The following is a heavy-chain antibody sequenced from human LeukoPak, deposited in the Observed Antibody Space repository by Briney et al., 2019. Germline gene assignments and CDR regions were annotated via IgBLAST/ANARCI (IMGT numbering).Heavy chain of an antibody. CDR2: ISWNSGST. J-gene: IGHJ6*02. V-gene: IGHV3-9*01. D-gene: IGHD6-6*01. CDR1: GFSFDDYA. CDR3: AAGAALSDYYYGLDV. Sequence: GGSLRLSCAASGFSFDDYAMHWVRQAPGKGLEWVSGISWNSGSTGYADFVKGRFTISRDNAKNSLFLQMNSLRVEDTALYYCAAGAALSDYYYGLDVWGQGTTVTVSS.